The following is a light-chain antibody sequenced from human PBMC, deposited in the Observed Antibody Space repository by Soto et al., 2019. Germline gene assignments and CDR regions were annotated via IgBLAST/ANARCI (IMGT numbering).Light chain of an antibody. J-gene: IGKJ4*01. CDR3: QQFSSYPLT. Sequence: EFVLTPSTCTLSLSPGEPATPSRSASQTVRNNYLAWYQQKPGQAPRLLIYDASSRATGIPDRFSGGGSGTDFTLTISRLEPEDFAVYYCQQFSSYPLTFGGGTKVDIK. V-gene: IGKV3-20*01. CDR2: DAS. CDR1: QTVRNNY.